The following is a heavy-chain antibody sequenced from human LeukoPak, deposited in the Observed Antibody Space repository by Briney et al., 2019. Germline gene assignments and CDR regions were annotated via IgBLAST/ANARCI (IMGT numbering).Heavy chain of an antibody. Sequence: GGSLRLSSAASGFTVSSNYMSWVRQAPGKGLEWVSVIYSGGSTYYADSVKGRFTISRDNSKNTLYLQMNSLRAEDTAVYYCAREVRIAARPSPYDAFDIWGQGTMVTVSS. V-gene: IGHV3-53*01. J-gene: IGHJ3*02. CDR1: GFTVSSNY. D-gene: IGHD6-6*01. CDR3: AREVRIAARPSPYDAFDI. CDR2: IYSGGST.